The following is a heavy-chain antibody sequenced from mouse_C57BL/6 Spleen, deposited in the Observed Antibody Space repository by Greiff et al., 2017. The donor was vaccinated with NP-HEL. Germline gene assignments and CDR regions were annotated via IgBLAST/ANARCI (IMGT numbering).Heavy chain of an antibody. CDR2: ISSGGDYI. J-gene: IGHJ4*01. D-gene: IGHD2-1*01. CDR1: GFTFSSYA. V-gene: IGHV5-9-1*02. Sequence: DVKLVESGEGLVKPGGSLKLSCAASGFTFSSYAMSWVRQTPEKRLEWVAYISSGGDYIYYADNVKGRFTISRYNAWNTRYLQMCSLKSEYTAMYYCTREVYGNWAMDYWGQGTSVTVAS. CDR3: TREVYGNWAMDY.